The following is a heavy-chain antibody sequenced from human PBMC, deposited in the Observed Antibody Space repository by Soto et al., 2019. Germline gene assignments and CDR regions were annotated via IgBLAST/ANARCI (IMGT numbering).Heavy chain of an antibody. V-gene: IGHV2-5*02. J-gene: IGHJ4*02. CDR3: AHIVVAGLGYYFDY. Sequence: QITLKESGPTLVKPTQTLTLTCTFSGFSLSSTTMAVGWIRQPPGKPLEWLALIYWDDEKRYSPFLKSRLTITKDTSKNHVVLTMSNMDPVDTARYYCAHIVVAGLGYYFDYWGQGTLVTVSS. CDR2: IYWDDEK. D-gene: IGHD6-19*01. CDR1: GFSLSSTTMA.